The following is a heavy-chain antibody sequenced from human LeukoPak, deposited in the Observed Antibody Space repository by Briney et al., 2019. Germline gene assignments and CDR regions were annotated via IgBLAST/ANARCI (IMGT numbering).Heavy chain of an antibody. CDR3: AKDPSPLWFRDLGDSQH. D-gene: IGHD3-10*01. CDR1: GFTFSSYA. Sequence: GGSLRLSCAASGFTFSSYAMSWVRQAPGKGLEWVSAISGSGGSTYYADSVKGRFTISRDNSKNTLYLQMNSLRAEDTAVYYCAKDPSPLWFRDLGDSQHWGQGTVVTVSS. V-gene: IGHV3-23*01. CDR2: ISGSGGST. J-gene: IGHJ1*01.